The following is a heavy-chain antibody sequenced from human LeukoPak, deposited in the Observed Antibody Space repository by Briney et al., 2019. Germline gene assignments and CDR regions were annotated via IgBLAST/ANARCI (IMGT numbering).Heavy chain of an antibody. J-gene: IGHJ4*02. V-gene: IGHV1-69*13. CDR3: ARGWLAETTVVTPYNY. CDR1: GGTFSSYA. D-gene: IGHD4-23*01. Sequence: ASVKVSCKDSGGTFSSYAINWVRQAPGQGLEWMGGIIPIFGAPNYAQKFRGRVTITAVESMSTAYMELSSLRSEDTAVYYCARGWLAETTVVTPYNYWGQGTLVTVSS. CDR2: IIPIFGAP.